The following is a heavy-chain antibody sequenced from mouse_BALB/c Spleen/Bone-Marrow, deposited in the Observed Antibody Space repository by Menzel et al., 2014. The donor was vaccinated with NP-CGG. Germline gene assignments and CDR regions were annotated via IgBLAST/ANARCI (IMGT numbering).Heavy chain of an antibody. CDR1: GFDFSRYW. Sequence: VQLQQSGAGLVKPGGSLKLSCAASGFDFSRYWMSWVRQALGKGLEWIGEINPDSSTINYTPSLKDKFIISRDNAKNTLYLQMSKVRSEDTALYYCAGNYYAMDYWGQGTSVTVSS. V-gene: IGHV4-1*02. J-gene: IGHJ4*01. CDR2: INPDSSTI. CDR3: AGNYYAMDY.